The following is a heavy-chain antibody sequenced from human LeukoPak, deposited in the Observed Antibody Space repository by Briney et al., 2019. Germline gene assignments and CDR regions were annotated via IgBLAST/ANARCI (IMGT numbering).Heavy chain of an antibody. CDR3: AFESGSRGGSGRDF. CDR1: GFTFSSYE. V-gene: IGHV3-23*01. J-gene: IGHJ4*02. Sequence: GGSLRLSCAASGFTFSSYEMNWVRQAPGKGLEWVSAISGSGDTTYYADSVKGRFTISRDNSKNTLYLQMNSLRAEDTAVYYCAFESGSRGGSGRDFWGQGTLVTASS. D-gene: IGHD3-10*01. CDR2: ISGSGDTT.